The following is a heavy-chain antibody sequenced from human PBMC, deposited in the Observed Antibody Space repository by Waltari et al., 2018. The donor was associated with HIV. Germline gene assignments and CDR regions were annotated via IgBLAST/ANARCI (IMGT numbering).Heavy chain of an antibody. V-gene: IGHV3-74*01. CDR2: INTDGSST. D-gene: IGHD2-2*02. CDR3: ARGGHCSGISCYTGDYSYGLDV. CDR1: GFTFRSYW. Sequence: EVQLVESGGGLVQPGGSRRLSCAASGFTFRSYWIHWVRQAPGKGLVWVSRINTDGSSTSYADSVKGRFTISRDNAKNTLYLQMNSLRAEDTAVYYCARGGHCSGISCYTGDYSYGLDVWGQGTTVTVSS. J-gene: IGHJ6*02.